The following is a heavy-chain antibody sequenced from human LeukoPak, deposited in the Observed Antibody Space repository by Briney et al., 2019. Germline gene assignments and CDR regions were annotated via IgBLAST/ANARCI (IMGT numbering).Heavy chain of an antibody. CDR1: GSRFTSYW. CDR2: IYPGDSDT. V-gene: IGHV5-51*01. CDR3: ARLGPFADYYDSSGYFDY. D-gene: IGHD3-22*01. Sequence: PGESLKISCKGSGSRFTSYWIAWVRQMPGKGLEWMGIIYPGDSDTRYSPSFQGQFTISADKSISTAYLQWSSLKASDCAMYYCARLGPFADYYDSSGYFDYWGQGTLVTVSS. J-gene: IGHJ4*02.